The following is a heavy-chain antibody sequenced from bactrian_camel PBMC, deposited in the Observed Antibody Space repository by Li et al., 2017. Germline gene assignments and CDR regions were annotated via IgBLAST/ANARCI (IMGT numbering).Heavy chain of an antibody. Sequence: DVQLVESGGGSVQAGGSLRLSCAYSGDTQNTAYMAWFRQFPGKDREGVAVLWIGGATTTYADSVKGRFIITRDKAKNTLYLEMNSLETEDTAVYYCATSRVGPFGCWGQGTQVTVS. CDR1: GDTQNTAY. V-gene: IGHV3S40*01. CDR2: LWIGGATT. CDR3: ATSRVGPFGC. J-gene: IGHJ6*01.